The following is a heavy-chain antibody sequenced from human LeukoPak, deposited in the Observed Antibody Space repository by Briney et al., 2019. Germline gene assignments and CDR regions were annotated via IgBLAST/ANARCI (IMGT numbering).Heavy chain of an antibody. D-gene: IGHD1-26*01. Sequence: GGSLRLSFAASGFTFSSYAMSWVRQAPGKGLEWVSGISGRGGSTYYADSVKGRFTISRGNSKNTLYLQMNSLRAEDTAVYYCAKDLGWELHDFDYWGQGTLVTVSS. CDR1: GFTFSSYA. V-gene: IGHV3-23*01. J-gene: IGHJ4*02. CDR2: ISGRGGST. CDR3: AKDLGWELHDFDY.